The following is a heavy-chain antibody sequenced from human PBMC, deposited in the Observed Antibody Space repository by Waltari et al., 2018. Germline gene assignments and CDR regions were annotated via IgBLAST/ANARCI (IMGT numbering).Heavy chain of an antibody. V-gene: IGHV4-34*01. J-gene: IGHJ6*02. Sequence: QVQLQQWGAGLLKPSETLSLTCAVYGGSFSGYYWSWIRQPPGKGLEWIGEINHSGSTNYNPSLKSRVTISVDTSKNQFSLKLSSVIAADTAVYYCARGPNPYYDFWSGYYKYYGMDVWGQGTTVTVSS. CDR2: INHSGST. D-gene: IGHD3-3*01. CDR1: GGSFSGYY. CDR3: ARGPNPYYDFWSGYYKYYGMDV.